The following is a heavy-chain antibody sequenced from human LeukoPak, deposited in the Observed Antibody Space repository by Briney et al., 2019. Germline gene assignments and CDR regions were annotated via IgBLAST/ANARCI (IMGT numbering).Heavy chain of an antibody. D-gene: IGHD3-10*01. V-gene: IGHV3-11*05. CDR2: ISSSSSYT. CDR1: GFTFSDYY. Sequence: TGGSLRLSCAASGFTFSDYYMSWIRQAPGKGLEWVSYISSSSSYTNYAASVKGRFTISRDNAKNSLYLQMNSLRAEDTAVYYCARDFRRDGDYWGQGTLVTVSS. J-gene: IGHJ4*02. CDR3: ARDFRRDGDY.